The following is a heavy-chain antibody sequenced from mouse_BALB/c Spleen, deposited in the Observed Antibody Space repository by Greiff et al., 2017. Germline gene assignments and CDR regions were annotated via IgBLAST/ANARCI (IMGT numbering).Heavy chain of an antibody. D-gene: IGHD1-2*01. CDR2: IRSKSNNYAT. J-gene: IGHJ3*01. V-gene: IGHV10-1*02. CDR1: GFTFNTYA. Sequence: VQLKESGGGLVQPKGSLKLSCAASGFTFNTYAMNWVRQAPGKGLEWVARIRSKSNNYATYYADSVKDRFTISRDDSQSMLYLQMNNLKTEDTAMYYCVSTTAGTYWGQGTLVTVSA. CDR3: VSTTAGTY.